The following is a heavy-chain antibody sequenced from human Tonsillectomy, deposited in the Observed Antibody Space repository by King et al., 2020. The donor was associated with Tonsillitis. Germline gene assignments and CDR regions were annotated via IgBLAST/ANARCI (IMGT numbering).Heavy chain of an antibody. CDR2: RSSSSTYT. V-gene: IGHV3-11*05. CDR3: ARAGGGWYDAFDI. D-gene: IGHD6-19*01. J-gene: IGHJ3*02. Sequence: VQLVESGGGLVKPGGSLRLSCAASGFTFSDYYMSWIRQAPGKGLEWVSYRSSSSTYTNHADSVKGRFTISRDNAENSLYLHMNSLRAEDTAVYYCARAGGGWYDAFDIWGQGTMVTVSS. CDR1: GFTFSDYY.